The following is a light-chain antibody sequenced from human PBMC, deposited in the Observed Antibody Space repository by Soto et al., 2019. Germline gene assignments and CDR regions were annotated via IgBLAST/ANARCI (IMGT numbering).Light chain of an antibody. V-gene: IGLV2-14*03. Sequence: QSPLTQPASVSGSPGQSITISCTGTSSDVGYYNYVSWYQQHPGKVPKLMIYDVRDRPSGVSDRFSGSKSGNTASLTLSGLQAKDEADYFCSSYTSTSTLVFGTGTKLTVL. J-gene: IGLJ1*01. CDR2: DVR. CDR3: SSYTSTSTLV. CDR1: SSDVGYYNY.